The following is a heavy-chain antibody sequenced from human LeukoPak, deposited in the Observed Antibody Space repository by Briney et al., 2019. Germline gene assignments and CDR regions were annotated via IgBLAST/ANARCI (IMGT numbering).Heavy chain of an antibody. CDR3: ARHEGGGWYIDY. CDR2: IYPDESNT. J-gene: IGHJ4*02. V-gene: IGHV5-51*01. Sequence: GESLRISCMGSGYSFSNYWIGWVRQMPGKGLEWMGIIYPDESNTRYSPSFQGQVTISADKSISTAYLQWSSLKASDTAIYYCARHEGGGWYIDYWGQGTLVTVSS. D-gene: IGHD6-19*01. CDR1: GYSFSNYW.